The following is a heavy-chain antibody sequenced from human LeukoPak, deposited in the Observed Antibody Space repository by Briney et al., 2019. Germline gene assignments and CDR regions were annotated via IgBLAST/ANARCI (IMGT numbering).Heavy chain of an antibody. Sequence: SETLSLTCTVSGGSISGSSYYWGWIRQPPGKGLEWIGYIYYSGSTNYNPSLKSRVTISVDTSKNQFSLKLSSVTAADTAVYYCATSLGSYGDNFDYWGQGTLVTVSS. CDR3: ATSLGSYGDNFDY. CDR1: GGSISGSSYY. CDR2: IYYSGST. D-gene: IGHD1-26*01. V-gene: IGHV4-61*05. J-gene: IGHJ4*02.